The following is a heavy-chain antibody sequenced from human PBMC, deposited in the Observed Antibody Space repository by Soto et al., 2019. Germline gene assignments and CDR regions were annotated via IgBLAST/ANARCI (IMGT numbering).Heavy chain of an antibody. V-gene: IGHV3-48*02. CDR1: GFTFSSYS. D-gene: IGHD2-15*01. J-gene: IGHJ4*02. CDR2: ISSSSSTI. CDR3: ARGSPRIVVVVAATPWPFDY. Sequence: GGSLRLSCAASGFTFSSYSMNWVRQAPGKGLEWVSYISSSSSTIYYADSVKGRFTISRDNAKNSLYLQMNSLRDEDTAVYYCARGSPRIVVVVAATPWPFDYWGQGTLVTVSS.